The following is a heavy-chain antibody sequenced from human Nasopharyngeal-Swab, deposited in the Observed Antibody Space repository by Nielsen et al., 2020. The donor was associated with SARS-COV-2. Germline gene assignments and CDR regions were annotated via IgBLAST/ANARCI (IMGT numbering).Heavy chain of an antibody. J-gene: IGHJ4*02. Sequence: GESLKISCAASGFTFNYYYMTWVRQAPGKGLEWVAVIWYDGSNKYYADSVKGRFTISRDNSKNTLYLQMNSLRAEDTAVYYCARGAAAGSDYWGQGTLVTVSS. CDR2: IWYDGSNK. CDR1: GFTFNYYY. CDR3: ARGAAAGSDY. V-gene: IGHV3-33*08. D-gene: IGHD6-13*01.